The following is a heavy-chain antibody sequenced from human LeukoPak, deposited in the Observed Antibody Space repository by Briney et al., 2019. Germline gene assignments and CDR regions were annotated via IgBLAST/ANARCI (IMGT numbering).Heavy chain of an antibody. CDR2: IWYDGSKS. CDR1: GFTFRSHA. Sequence: GTSLRLSCATSGFTFRSHAMHWVRQAPGKGLEWVAVIWYDGSKSYYTDSVKGRFTISRDNSKNMLYLQMNSLRVEDTGVYYCARIYGYRSDYWGQGTLVTVSS. J-gene: IGHJ4*02. V-gene: IGHV3-33*01. CDR3: ARIYGYRSDY. D-gene: IGHD5-24*01.